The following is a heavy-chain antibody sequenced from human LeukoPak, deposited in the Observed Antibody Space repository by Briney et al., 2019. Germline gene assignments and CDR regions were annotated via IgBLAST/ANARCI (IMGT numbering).Heavy chain of an antibody. CDR3: ARLLGSSRSSWASFDY. CDR2: IYPGDSHT. V-gene: IGHV5-51*01. Sequence: GESLKISCKGSGYSFTTYWIGWVRQIPGKGLEWMGIIYPGDSHTIYSPSFRGQVTMSADKSISTAYLQWSSLKASDTAMYYCARLLGSSRSSWASFDYWGQGTLVSVSS. J-gene: IGHJ4*02. D-gene: IGHD6-13*01. CDR1: GYSFTTYW.